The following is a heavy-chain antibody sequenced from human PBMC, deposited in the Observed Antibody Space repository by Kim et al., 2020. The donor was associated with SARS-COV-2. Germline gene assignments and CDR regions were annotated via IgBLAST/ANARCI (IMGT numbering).Heavy chain of an antibody. J-gene: IGHJ6*02. CDR2: IWYDGSNK. CDR1: GFTFRSYG. D-gene: IGHD3-10*01. V-gene: IGHV3-33*01. CDR3: ARVAYYYAEVDV. Sequence: GGSLRLSCAASGFTFRSYGMHWVRQAPGKGLEWVAVIWYDGSNKYYADSVKGRFTISRDNSKNTLYLQMNSLRAEDTAVYYCARVAYYYAEVDVWGQVTTVTVSS.